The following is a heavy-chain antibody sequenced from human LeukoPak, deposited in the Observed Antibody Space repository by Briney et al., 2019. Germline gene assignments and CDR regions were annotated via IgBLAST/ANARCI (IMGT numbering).Heavy chain of an antibody. CDR1: GFTFSSYS. CDR3: ARALGRIVEAGQQGY. V-gene: IGHV3-30*03. Sequence: GGSLRLSCAASGFTFSSYSMNWVRQAPGKGLEWVAVISYDGSNKYYADSVKGRFNISRDNSKNTPYLQMNSLRAEDTAVYYCARALGRIVEAGQQGYWGQGTLVTVSS. D-gene: IGHD6-13*01. J-gene: IGHJ4*02. CDR2: ISYDGSNK.